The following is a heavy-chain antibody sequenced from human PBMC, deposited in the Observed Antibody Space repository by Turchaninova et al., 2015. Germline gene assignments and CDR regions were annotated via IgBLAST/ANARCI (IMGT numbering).Heavy chain of an antibody. D-gene: IGHD1-1*01. V-gene: IGHV4-4*02. CDR3: ARRAPNDHDAFDI. Sequence: QVQLQESGPGLVKPSGTMSLTCAVAGGSITSSPYWRWVRQPPGKGLKWIGEIYHSGGTNYNPSLKSRVTTAVDKSNNQFSLNLSSVTAADTAVYYCARRAPNDHDAFDIWGQGTMVTVSS. CDR2: IYHSGGT. J-gene: IGHJ3*02. CDR1: GGSITSSPY.